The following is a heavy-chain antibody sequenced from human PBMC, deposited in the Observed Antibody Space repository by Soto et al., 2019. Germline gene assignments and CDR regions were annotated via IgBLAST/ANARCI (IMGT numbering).Heavy chain of an antibody. CDR2: IIPFFGTA. V-gene: IGHV1-69*13. J-gene: IGHJ4*02. CDR1: GGTFSTFG. Sequence: SVKVSCKTSGGTFSTFGISWVRQAPGQGLEWTGGIIPFFGTAEYSQKFEDRITITADESTNTVYMDLRSLTSEDTAIYYCARTAPMDAGDKYYYDFWGQGALVTVSS. CDR3: ARTAPMDAGDKYYYDF. D-gene: IGHD3-16*01.